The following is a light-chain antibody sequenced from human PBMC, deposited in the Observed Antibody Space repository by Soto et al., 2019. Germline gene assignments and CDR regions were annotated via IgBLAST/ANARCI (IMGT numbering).Light chain of an antibody. V-gene: IGKV3-11*01. CDR2: DAS. CDR1: QSVSSY. CDR3: QERSNWPPT. Sequence: EIVSTQSPATLSLSPVPRSTLSSRASQSVSSYLAWYQQKPGQAPRLLIYDASNRASGIPARFSGSGSGTDFTLTISSLEPEDFAVYYCQERSNWPPTFGQGTKVDIK. J-gene: IGKJ1*01.